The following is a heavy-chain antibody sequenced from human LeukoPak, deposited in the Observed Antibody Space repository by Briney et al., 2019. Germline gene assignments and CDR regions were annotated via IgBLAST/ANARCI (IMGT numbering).Heavy chain of an antibody. V-gene: IGHV3-21*01. CDR2: ISSSSSYI. CDR1: GFTFSSYS. CDR3: ARDRGPYYDSSGQSDY. Sequence: GGSLRLSCAASGFTFSSYSMNWVRQAPGKGLEWGSSISSSSSYIYYADSVKGRFTISRDNAKNSLYLQMNSLRAEDTAVYYCARDRGPYYDSSGQSDYWGQGTLVTVSS. J-gene: IGHJ4*02. D-gene: IGHD3-22*01.